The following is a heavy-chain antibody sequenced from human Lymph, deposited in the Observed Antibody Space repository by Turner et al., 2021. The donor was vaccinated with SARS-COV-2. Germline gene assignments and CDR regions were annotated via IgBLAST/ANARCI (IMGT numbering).Heavy chain of an antibody. Sequence: QVHLVGSGGGVVQLGRSPRLSLSASGFTFSTYAIYWFRQAPGKGLEWVAVISYDGSNKYYADSVKGRFTISRDNSKNTLYLQMNSLRAEDTAVYYCARYASGGYFYYGMDVWGQGTTVTVSS. CDR2: ISYDGSNK. J-gene: IGHJ6*02. CDR3: ARYASGGYFYYGMDV. V-gene: IGHV3-30*04. D-gene: IGHD3-10*01. CDR1: GFTFSTYA.